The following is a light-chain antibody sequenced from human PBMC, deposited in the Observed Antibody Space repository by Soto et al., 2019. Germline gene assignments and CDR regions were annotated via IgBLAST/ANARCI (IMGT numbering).Light chain of an antibody. CDR1: QTMSIY. J-gene: IGKJ1*01. CDR3: QQTYSTRWT. V-gene: IGKV1-39*01. CDR2: AAS. Sequence: DIQLHQSPASLSASVGDSVTSTCRASQTMSIYLNWNQQRPGKAPKLLIYAASSLQNGVPARFSGSGSGTVVHLTISRLQPEDFATYFGQQTYSTRWTVGQATKLGI.